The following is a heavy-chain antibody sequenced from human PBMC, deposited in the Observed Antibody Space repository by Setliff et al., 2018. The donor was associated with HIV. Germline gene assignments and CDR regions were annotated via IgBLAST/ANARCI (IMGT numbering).Heavy chain of an antibody. J-gene: IGHJ3*02. D-gene: IGHD3-22*01. CDR1: GGSFTNYF. CDR2: INHSGRT. V-gene: IGHV4-34*01. Sequence: PSQTLSLTCAVSGGSFTNYFWSWIRQSPGKGLEWVGEINHSGRTKYNPSLKSRVTMSVDTSKNQFSLKLKSVTAADTAVYYCAREGTTGYYSLRAFDIWGQGTLFT. CDR3: AREGTTGYYSLRAFDI.